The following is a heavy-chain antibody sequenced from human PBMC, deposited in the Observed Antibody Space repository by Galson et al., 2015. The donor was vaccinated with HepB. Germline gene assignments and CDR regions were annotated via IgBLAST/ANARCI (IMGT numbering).Heavy chain of an antibody. D-gene: IGHD3-16*01. J-gene: IGHJ3*02. CDR1: GGTFSSYA. CDR2: IIPIFGTA. Sequence: SVKVSCKASGGTFSSYAISWVRQAPGQGLEWMGGIIPIFGTANYAQKFQGRVTITADESTSTAYMELSSLRSEDTAVYYCARGKHLGVTTGDDAFDIWGQGTMVTVSS. V-gene: IGHV1-69*13. CDR3: ARGKHLGVTTGDDAFDI.